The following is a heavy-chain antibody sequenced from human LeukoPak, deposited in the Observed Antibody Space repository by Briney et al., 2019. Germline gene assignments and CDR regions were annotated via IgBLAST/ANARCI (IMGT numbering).Heavy chain of an antibody. CDR2: INPNSGGT. J-gene: IGHJ1*01. Sequence: GASVKDSCKASGYTFTSYYMHWVRHAPGQGREWMGWINPNSGGTNYAQKLQGWVTMTRDTSISTAYMELSRMRPDDTAVYYCAREAPYYYGSGSYPYFQHWGQGTLVTVSS. CDR1: GYTFTSYY. CDR3: AREAPYYYGSGSYPYFQH. V-gene: IGHV1-2*04. D-gene: IGHD3-10*01.